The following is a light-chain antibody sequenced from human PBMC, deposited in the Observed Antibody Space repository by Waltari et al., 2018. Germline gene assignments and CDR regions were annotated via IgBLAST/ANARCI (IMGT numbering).Light chain of an antibody. CDR3: QHYVNSLST. J-gene: IGKJ4*02. V-gene: IGKV3-20*01. CDR1: QHVTCYY. CDR2: VST. Sequence: DILLTQSPATLSLSPGERATLSCRTSQHVTCYYFAWYQQKPGKAPRLLIYVSTRRLTGTPERFSGSGSGTDFTLTISRLEPEDFAVYYCQHYVNSLSTFGGGTKVEIK.